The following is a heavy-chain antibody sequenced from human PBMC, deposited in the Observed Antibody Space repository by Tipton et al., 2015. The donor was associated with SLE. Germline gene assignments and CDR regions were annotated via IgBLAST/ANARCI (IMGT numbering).Heavy chain of an antibody. CDR3: ARWLQPRFDY. CDR1: GFTVSSNY. D-gene: IGHD5-24*01. CDR2: IYSGGNT. J-gene: IGHJ4*02. Sequence: SLRLSCAASGFTVSSNYMSWVRQAPGKGLEWVSVIYSGGNTYYADSVKGRFTISRDNSMNTLYLQMDSPRAEDTAVYYCARWLQPRFDYWGQGTLVTVSS. V-gene: IGHV3-66*02.